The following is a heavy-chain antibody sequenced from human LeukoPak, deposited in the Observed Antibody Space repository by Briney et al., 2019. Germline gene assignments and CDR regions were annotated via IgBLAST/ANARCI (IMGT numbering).Heavy chain of an antibody. CDR3: AKDSTNYADYARPDF. D-gene: IGHD4-17*01. V-gene: IGHV3-30*02. Sequence: PGGSLRLSCAASGFTFNIYGMHWVRQAPGKGLEWVAFIRYDGTNKYYADSVKGQFTISRDNSKNTLYLQMNSLRPEDTAVYYCAKDSTNYADYARPDFWGQGTLVTVSS. J-gene: IGHJ4*02. CDR1: GFTFNIYG. CDR2: IRYDGTNK.